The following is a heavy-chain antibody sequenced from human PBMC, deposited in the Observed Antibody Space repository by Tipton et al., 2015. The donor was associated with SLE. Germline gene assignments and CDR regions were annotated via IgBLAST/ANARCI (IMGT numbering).Heavy chain of an antibody. CDR2: IYYSGST. CDR1: GGSISSSSYY. J-gene: IGHJ2*01. CDR3: ARDVEGSVWYFDL. Sequence: TLSLTCTVSGGSISSSSYYWDWIRQPPGKGLEWIGSIYYSGSTYYNPSLKSRVTISVDTSKNQFSLKLSSVTAADTAVYYCARDVEGSVWYFDLWGRGTLVTVSS. V-gene: IGHV4-39*07.